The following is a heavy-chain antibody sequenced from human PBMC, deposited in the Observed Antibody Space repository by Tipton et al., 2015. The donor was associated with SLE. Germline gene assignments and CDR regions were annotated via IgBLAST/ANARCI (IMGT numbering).Heavy chain of an antibody. J-gene: IGHJ2*01. CDR3: ARPASRSWYWYFDL. CDR1: GDSISSSSYY. Sequence: TLSLTCTVSGDSISSSSYYWGWIRQPPGKGLEWIGSIYYSGSTYYNPSLKSRVTISVDTSKNQFSLKLSSVTAADTAVYYCARPASRSWYWYFDLWGRGTLVTVSS. D-gene: IGHD6-13*01. V-gene: IGHV4-39*01. CDR2: IYYSGST.